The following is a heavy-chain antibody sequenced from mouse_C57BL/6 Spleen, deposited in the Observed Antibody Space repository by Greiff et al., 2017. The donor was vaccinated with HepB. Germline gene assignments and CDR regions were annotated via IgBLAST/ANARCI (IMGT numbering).Heavy chain of an antibody. CDR2: IKYDGSSN. J-gene: IGHJ2*01. D-gene: IGHD2-3*01. V-gene: IGHV5-16*01. CDR1: GFPFSDYY. Sequence: EVKVVESEGGLVQPGSFMKLSCPASGFPFSDYYMAWVRQVPEKGLEWVANIKYDGSSNYYLDSLKSRFIISRDNAKNSLYLQMSGLKSEDTDTDYCARDPGDGYYFDYWGQGTTLTVSS. CDR3: ARDPGDGYYFDY.